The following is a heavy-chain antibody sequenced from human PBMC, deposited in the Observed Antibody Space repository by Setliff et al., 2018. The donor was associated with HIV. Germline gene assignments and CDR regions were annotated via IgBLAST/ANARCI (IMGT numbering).Heavy chain of an antibody. J-gene: IGHJ1*01. D-gene: IGHD2-2*01. CDR3: ARRERYCSGLTCYRYFQW. CDR1: GGSLSGYY. V-gene: IGHV4-34*01. Sequence: SETLSLTCDVYGGSLSGYYWTWIRQPPGKGLECIGEINHSGNTNYNVSLKSRLTISIDMSKRQFYLRLNSVTAADTAVYYCARRERYCSGLTCYRYFQWWGQGTLVTVTS. CDR2: INHSGNT.